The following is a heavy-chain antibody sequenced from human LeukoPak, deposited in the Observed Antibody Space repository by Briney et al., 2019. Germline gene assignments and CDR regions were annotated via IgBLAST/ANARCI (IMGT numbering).Heavy chain of an antibody. V-gene: IGHV3-64*01. D-gene: IGHD1-26*01. Sequence: PGGSLRLSCAASGFTFSSYAMHWVRQAPGKGLEYVSAISSNGGSTYYATSVKGRFTISRDNSKNTLYLQMGSLSAEDMAVYYCARVGATELLDYWGQGTLVTVPS. CDR2: ISSNGGST. J-gene: IGHJ4*02. CDR1: GFTFSSYA. CDR3: ARVGATELLDY.